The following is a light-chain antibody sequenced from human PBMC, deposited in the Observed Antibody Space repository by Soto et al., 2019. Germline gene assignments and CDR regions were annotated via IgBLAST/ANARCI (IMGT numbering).Light chain of an antibody. CDR3: CSYTRSGTLI. J-gene: IGLJ1*01. CDR2: DVS. Sequence: QSALTQPASVSGSPGQSITISCVGISSDIGDYNYVSWYQQHPGKVPKVIIFDVSNRPSGVSYRFSGTKSGNTASLTVSGLQAEDEAHYYCCSYTRSGTLIFGTGTKLTVL. V-gene: IGLV2-14*01. CDR1: SSDIGDYNY.